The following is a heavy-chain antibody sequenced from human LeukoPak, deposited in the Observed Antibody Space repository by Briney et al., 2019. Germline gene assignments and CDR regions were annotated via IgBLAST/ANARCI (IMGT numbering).Heavy chain of an antibody. CDR3: ARMYYYDSSNAFDI. Sequence: ASVKASCKASGGTFSSYAISWVRQAPGQGLEWMGGIIPIFGTANYAQKFQGRVTITTDESTSTAYMELSSLRSEDTAVYYCARMYYYDSSNAFDIWGQGTMVTVSS. CDR1: GGTFSSYA. CDR2: IIPIFGTA. V-gene: IGHV1-69*05. J-gene: IGHJ3*02. D-gene: IGHD3-22*01.